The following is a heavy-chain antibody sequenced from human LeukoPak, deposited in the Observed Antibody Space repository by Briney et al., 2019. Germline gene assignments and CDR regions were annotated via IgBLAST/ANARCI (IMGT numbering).Heavy chain of an antibody. CDR3: ARRATTERGHSYGLDF. D-gene: IGHD5-18*01. CDR2: IGSSGSYI. CDR1: GFTFSSYH. Sequence: GGSLRLSCEVSGFTFSSYHMNWVRQAPGKGLKWVSSIGSSGSYIYYADSLTGRFTISRDNAKNSLYLQMNSLRAEDTAMYYCARRATTERGHSYGLDFWGQGTLVTVSS. J-gene: IGHJ4*02. V-gene: IGHV3-21*01.